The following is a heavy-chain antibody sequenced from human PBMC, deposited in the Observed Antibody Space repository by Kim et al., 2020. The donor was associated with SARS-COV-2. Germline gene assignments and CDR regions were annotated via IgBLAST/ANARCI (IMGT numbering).Heavy chain of an antibody. CDR3: ARGFDY. CDR1: GGSISSYY. CDR2: ISYSGST. J-gene: IGHJ4*02. Sequence: SETLSLTCTVSGGSISSYYWSWMRQPPGKGLEWIGYISYSGSTNYNSSLKSRVTISVDTSKNQFSLKLSSVTAADTAVYYCARGFDYWGQGTLVTVSS. V-gene: IGHV4-59*08.